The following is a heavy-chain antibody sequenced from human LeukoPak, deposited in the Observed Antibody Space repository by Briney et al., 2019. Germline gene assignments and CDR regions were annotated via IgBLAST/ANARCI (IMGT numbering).Heavy chain of an antibody. CDR3: ARVRPISHRLPEIDY. CDR2: ISAYNGNT. J-gene: IGHJ4*02. D-gene: IGHD2-2*01. V-gene: IGHV1-18*01. Sequence: EASVKVSCKASGYTFTSYGISWVRQAPGQGLEWMGWISAYNGNTNYAQKLQGRVTMTTDTSASTAYMELRSLRSDDTAVYYCARVRPISHRLPEIDYWGQGTLVTVSS. CDR1: GYTFTSYG.